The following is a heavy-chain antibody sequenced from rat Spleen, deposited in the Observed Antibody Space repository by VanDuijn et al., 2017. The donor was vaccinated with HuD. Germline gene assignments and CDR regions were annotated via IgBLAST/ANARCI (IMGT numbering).Heavy chain of an antibody. CDR2: IWGDGST. J-gene: IGHJ2*01. CDR3: TRGSHY. D-gene: IGHD5-1*01. CDR1: GFSLTSNS. Sequence: QVQLKESGPGLVQPSQTLSLTCTVSGFSLTSNSVHWVRQPPGKGLEWMGGIWGDGSTDYNSALKSRLGISRDTSKSQVFLKMDSLQTDDTAIYFCTRGSHYWGQGVMVTVSS. V-gene: IGHV2-1*01.